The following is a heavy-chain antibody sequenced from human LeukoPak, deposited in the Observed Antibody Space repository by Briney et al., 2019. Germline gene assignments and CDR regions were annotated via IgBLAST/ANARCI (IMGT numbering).Heavy chain of an antibody. Sequence: HGESLKISCKGSGYSFTSYWIGWVRQMPGKGLEWMGIIYPGDSDTRYSPSFQGQVTISADKSISTAYLQWSSLKASDTAMYYCARGAFWSGSGIDYFDYWGQGTLVTVSS. CDR2: IYPGDSDT. CDR3: ARGAFWSGSGIDYFDY. CDR1: GYSFTSYW. V-gene: IGHV5-51*01. D-gene: IGHD3-3*01. J-gene: IGHJ4*02.